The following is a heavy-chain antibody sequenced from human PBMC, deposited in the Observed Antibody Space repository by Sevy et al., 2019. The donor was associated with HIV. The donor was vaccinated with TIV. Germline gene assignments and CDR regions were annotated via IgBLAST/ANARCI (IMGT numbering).Heavy chain of an antibody. J-gene: IGHJ5*02. V-gene: IGHV1-2*02. Sequence: ASAKVSCKASGYTFTDYYMYWVRRAPGQGLEWMGWINPNSGGTNYAQKFQGRVTMTRDTSISTAYMELSRLRSDDTAMYYCARDPSRAAEGWFDPWGQGTLVTVSS. CDR2: INPNSGGT. CDR3: ARDPSRAAEGWFDP. D-gene: IGHD6-13*01. CDR1: GYTFTDYY.